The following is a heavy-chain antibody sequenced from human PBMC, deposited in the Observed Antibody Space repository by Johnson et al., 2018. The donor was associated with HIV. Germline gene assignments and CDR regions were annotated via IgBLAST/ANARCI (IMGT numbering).Heavy chain of an antibody. Sequence: VQLVESGGCLVQPGGSLRLSCAASGFTFSSYWMSWVRQAPGKGLEWVANIKEDGSEEYYVDSLEGRFTISRDNAKNSLYLQMDSLRAEDTAVYYCARDGVYSKSYVGVVAFDIWGQGTMVTVSS. CDR3: ARDGVYSKSYVGVVAFDI. CDR1: GFTFSSYW. D-gene: IGHD6-13*01. J-gene: IGHJ3*02. CDR2: IKEDGSEE. V-gene: IGHV3-7*05.